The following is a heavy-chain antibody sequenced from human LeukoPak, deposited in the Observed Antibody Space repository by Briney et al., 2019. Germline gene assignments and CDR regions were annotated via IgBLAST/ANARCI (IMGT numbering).Heavy chain of an antibody. V-gene: IGHV3-23*01. Sequence: QPGGSLRLSCAASGFTFSSYAMSWVRQAPGKGLEWVSAISGSGGSTYYADSVKGRFTISRDNAKNSLYLQMNSLRAEDTALYYCAKHIVGLLVGGDFDYWGQGTLVTVSS. J-gene: IGHJ4*02. CDR1: GFTFSSYA. CDR3: AKHIVGLLVGGDFDY. CDR2: ISGSGGST. D-gene: IGHD2-21*01.